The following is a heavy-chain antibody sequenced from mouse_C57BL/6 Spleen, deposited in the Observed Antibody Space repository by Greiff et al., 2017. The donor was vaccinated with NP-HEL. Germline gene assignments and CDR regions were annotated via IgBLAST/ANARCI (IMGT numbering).Heavy chain of an antibody. CDR3: ARWGSYEAY. CDR1: GYTFTSYW. CDR2: IDPSDSYT. Sequence: QVQLQQPGAELVMPGASVKLSCKASGYTFTSYWMHWVKQRPGQGLEWIGEIDPSDSYTNYNQKFKGKSTLTVDKSSSTAYMQLSSLTPEDSAVYYCARWGSYEAYWGQGTLVTVSA. J-gene: IGHJ3*01. V-gene: IGHV1-69*01. D-gene: IGHD1-1*02.